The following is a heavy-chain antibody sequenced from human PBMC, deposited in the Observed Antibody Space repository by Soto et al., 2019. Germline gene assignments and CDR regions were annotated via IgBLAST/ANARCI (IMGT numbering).Heavy chain of an antibody. D-gene: IGHD3-10*01. V-gene: IGHV1-69*06. Sequence: GASVKVSCKASGGTFSSYAISWVRQAPGQGLEWMGGIIPIFGTANYAQKFQGRVTITADKSTSTAYMELSSLRSEDTAVYYCARDRRYGSGIQNFGMDVWGQGTTVTVSS. CDR2: IIPIFGTA. J-gene: IGHJ6*02. CDR1: GGTFSSYA. CDR3: ARDRRYGSGIQNFGMDV.